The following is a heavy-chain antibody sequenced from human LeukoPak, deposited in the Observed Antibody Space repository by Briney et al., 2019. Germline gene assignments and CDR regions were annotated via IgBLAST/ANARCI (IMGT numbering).Heavy chain of an antibody. CDR2: ISSSSSYI. D-gene: IGHD3-9*01. V-gene: IGHV3-21*01. Sequence: GGSLRLSCAASGFTFSTFAMNWVRQAPGKGLEWVSSISSSSSYIYYADSVKGRFTISRDNAKNSLYLQMNSLRAEDTAVYYCARLDGRIFDYIVSLGYWGQGTLVTVSS. CDR3: ARLDGRIFDYIVSLGY. J-gene: IGHJ4*02. CDR1: GFTFSTFA.